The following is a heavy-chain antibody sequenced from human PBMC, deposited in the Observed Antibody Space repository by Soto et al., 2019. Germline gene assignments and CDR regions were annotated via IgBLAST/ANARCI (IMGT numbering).Heavy chain of an antibody. V-gene: IGHV3-21*01. CDR2: ISSSSSYI. D-gene: IGHD5-12*01. J-gene: IGHJ4*02. Sequence: GGSLRLSCAASGFTFSSYSMNWVRQAPGKGLEWVSSISSSSSYIYYADSVKGRFTISRDNAKNSLYLQMNSLRAEDTAVYYCARDWDGYTPPFDYWGQGTLVTVSS. CDR3: ARDWDGYTPPFDY. CDR1: GFTFSSYS.